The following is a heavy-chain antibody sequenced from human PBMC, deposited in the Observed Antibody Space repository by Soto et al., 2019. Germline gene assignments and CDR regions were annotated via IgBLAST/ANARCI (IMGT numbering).Heavy chain of an antibody. CDR1: GGTFSSYA. Sequence: QVQLVQSGAEVKKPGSSVKVSCKASGGTFSSYAISWVRQAPGQGLEWMGGIIPIFGTANYAQKFQGRVTITADESTSTAYMELSSLRSADADVYYRALVLCCKGGGTKKNRFDRWGQGTLVTVCS. CDR3: ALVLCCKGGGTKKNRFDR. J-gene: IGHJ5*02. CDR2: IIPIFGTA. V-gene: IGHV1-69*01. D-gene: IGHD2-15*01.